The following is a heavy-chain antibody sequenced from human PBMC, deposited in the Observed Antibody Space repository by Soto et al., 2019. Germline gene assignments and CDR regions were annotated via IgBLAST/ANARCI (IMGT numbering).Heavy chain of an antibody. CDR2: ISSSSSYI. CDR1: GFTFSSYS. D-gene: IGHD3-3*01. Sequence: EVQLVESGGGLVKPGGSLRLSCAASGFTFSSYSMNWVRQAPGKGLEWVSSISSSSSYIYYADSVKGRFTISRDNANNSLYLQMNSLRAQDPGVYYCARGPYYDFWSGYYSPYYYYMDVWGKGTTVTVSS. V-gene: IGHV3-21*01. J-gene: IGHJ6*03. CDR3: ARGPYYDFWSGYYSPYYYYMDV.